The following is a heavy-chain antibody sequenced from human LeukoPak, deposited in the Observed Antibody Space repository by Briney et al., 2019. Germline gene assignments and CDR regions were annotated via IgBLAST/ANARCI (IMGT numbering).Heavy chain of an antibody. D-gene: IGHD2-21*01. V-gene: IGHV3-21*01. CDR2: ISATSTYI. Sequence: GGSLRLSCAASGLTFNDYSMSWVRQAPGKGLEWVSSISATSTYIYYADSVRGRFTISRDNAKNSLYLQMNSLRAEDTAVYYCARDTIYDNWGQGTLVTVSS. CDR1: GLTFNDYS. CDR3: ARDTIYDN. J-gene: IGHJ4*02.